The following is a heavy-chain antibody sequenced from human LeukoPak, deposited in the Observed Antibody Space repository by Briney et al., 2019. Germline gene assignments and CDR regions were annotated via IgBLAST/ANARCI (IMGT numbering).Heavy chain of an antibody. CDR3: ARSSYDILTGYYRLDFDY. CDR2: FDPEDGET. CDR1: GYTLTELS. D-gene: IGHD3-9*01. Sequence: WASVKVSCKVSGYTLTELSMHWVRQAPGKGLEWMGGFDPEDGETIYAQKFQGRVTMTRNTSISTAYMELSSLRSEDTAVYYCARSSYDILTGYYRLDFDYWGQGTLVTVSS. V-gene: IGHV1-24*01. J-gene: IGHJ4*02.